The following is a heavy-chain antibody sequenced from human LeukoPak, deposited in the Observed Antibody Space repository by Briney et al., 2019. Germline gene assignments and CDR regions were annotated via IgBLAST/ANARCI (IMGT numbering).Heavy chain of an antibody. Sequence: SETLSHTCAVYGGSFSGYYWSWIRQPPGKGLEWIGEINHSGSTNYNPSLKSRVTISVDTSKNQFSLKLSSVTAADTAVYYCARRKTTVLRYFRHLDYWGQGTLVTVSS. CDR2: INHSGST. D-gene: IGHD3-9*01. CDR1: GGSFSGYY. V-gene: IGHV4-34*01. J-gene: IGHJ4*02. CDR3: ARRKTTVLRYFRHLDY.